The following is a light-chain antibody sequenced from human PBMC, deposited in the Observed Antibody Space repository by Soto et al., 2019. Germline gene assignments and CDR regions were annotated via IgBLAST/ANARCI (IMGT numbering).Light chain of an antibody. CDR1: SSDIGGYNS. Sequence: QSVLTQPASVSGSPGQSITISCTGTSSDIGGYNSVSWYQQHPGKAPKLVIYAVSNRPSGVSSRFSGSKSGNTASLTMSGLQAEDEATYYCQSYDSSVSGSVFGGGTKGTVL. J-gene: IGLJ2*01. V-gene: IGLV2-14*01. CDR3: QSYDSSVSGSV. CDR2: AVS.